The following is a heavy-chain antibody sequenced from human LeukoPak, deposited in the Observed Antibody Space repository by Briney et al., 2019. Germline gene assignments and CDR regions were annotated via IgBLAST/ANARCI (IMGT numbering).Heavy chain of an antibody. J-gene: IGHJ4*02. D-gene: IGHD1-14*01. CDR3: ASSGTTTAHFGY. CDR2: IYTSGST. Sequence: SETLSLTCTVSGGSISSGSYYWSWIRQPAGKGLEWIGRIYTSGSTNYNPSLKSRVTMSLDTSRNQFSLKLSSVTAADTAVYYCASSGTTTAHFGYWGQGTLVTVSS. V-gene: IGHV4-61*02. CDR1: GGSISSGSYY.